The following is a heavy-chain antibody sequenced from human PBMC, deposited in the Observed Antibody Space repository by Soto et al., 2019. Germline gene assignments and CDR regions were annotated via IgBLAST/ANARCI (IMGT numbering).Heavy chain of an antibody. Sequence: PGGSLRLSCAASGFTFSSYTMNWVRQAPGKGLEWVSSISSSSSYIYYADSVKGRFTISRDNAKNSLYLQMNGLRAEDTAVYYCARILIIVTTRGSYFDYWGQGT. CDR1: GFTFSSYT. J-gene: IGHJ4*02. CDR3: ARILIIVTTRGSYFDY. D-gene: IGHD1-20*01. CDR2: ISSSSSYI. V-gene: IGHV3-21*01.